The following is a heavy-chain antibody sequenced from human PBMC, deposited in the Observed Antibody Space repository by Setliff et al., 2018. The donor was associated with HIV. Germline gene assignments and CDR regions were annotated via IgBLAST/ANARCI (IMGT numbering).Heavy chain of an antibody. Sequence: TLSLTCSVSGGSIDNNKYYWTWIRQPPGKGLEWTGSIYHTGRTYYNRSLESRLTISIDTSKNQFSLKLTSVTAADTAMYYCASRIYYYDESRVLREEGFVPWGQGALVTVSS. J-gene: IGHJ5*02. CDR3: ASRIYYYDESRVLREEGFVP. V-gene: IGHV4-39*01. D-gene: IGHD3-22*01. CDR2: IYHTGRT. CDR1: GGSIDNNKYY.